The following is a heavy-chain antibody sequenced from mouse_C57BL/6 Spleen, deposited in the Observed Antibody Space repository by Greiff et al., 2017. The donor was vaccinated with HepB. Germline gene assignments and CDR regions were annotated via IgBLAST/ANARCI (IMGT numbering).Heavy chain of an antibody. CDR2: IYPGDGDT. V-gene: IGHV1-80*01. CDR1: GYAFSSYW. D-gene: IGHD2-3*01. CDR3: AREEVYDGYYPADFDY. J-gene: IGHJ2*01. Sequence: QVQLKHSGAELVKPGASVKISCKASGYAFSSYWMNWVKQRPGKGLEWIGQIYPGDGDTNYNGKFKGKATLTADKSSSTAYMQLSSMTSEDSAFFCCAREEVYDGYYPADFDYWGQGTTLTVSS.